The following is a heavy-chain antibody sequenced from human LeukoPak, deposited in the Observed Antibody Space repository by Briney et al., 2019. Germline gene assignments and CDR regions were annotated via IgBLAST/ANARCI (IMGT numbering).Heavy chain of an antibody. CDR1: GFTVSINY. CDR2: IYSGGNT. J-gene: IGHJ4*02. CDR3: ARGETSSYDY. V-gene: IGHV3-53*01. D-gene: IGHD2-2*01. Sequence: PGGSLRLSCAASGFTVSINYMSWVRQALGKGLEWASVIYSGGNTYYADSVKGRFTISRDNSKNTVYLQMNSLRAEDTAVYYCARGETSSYDYWGQGTLVTASS.